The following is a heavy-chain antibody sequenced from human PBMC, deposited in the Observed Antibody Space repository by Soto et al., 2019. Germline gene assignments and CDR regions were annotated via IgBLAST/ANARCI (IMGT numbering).Heavy chain of an antibody. CDR3: AKDGYCSSTSCPYYWFDP. Sequence: GSLRLSCASSGFTFSSYAMSWVRQAPGKGLEWVSAISGSGGSTYYADSVKGRFTISRDNSKNTLYLQMNSLRAEDTAVYYCAKDGYCSSTSCPYYWFDPWGQGTLVTVSS. D-gene: IGHD2-2*03. J-gene: IGHJ5*02. V-gene: IGHV3-23*01. CDR2: ISGSGGST. CDR1: GFTFSSYA.